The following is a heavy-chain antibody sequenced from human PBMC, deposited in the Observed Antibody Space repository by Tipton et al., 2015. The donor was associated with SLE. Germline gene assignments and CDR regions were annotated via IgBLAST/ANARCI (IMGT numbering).Heavy chain of an antibody. CDR2: IYYSGST. D-gene: IGHD3-10*01. Sequence: TLSLTCTVSGGSISDDNYYWGWIRQPPGKGLEWIGSIYYSGSTYYHPSLKSRFTMSVDTSKNQFSLKLSSVTAADTATYYCARQLWFGEFHFDNWGQGTLVTVSS. J-gene: IGHJ4*02. CDR3: ARQLWFGEFHFDN. CDR1: GGSISDDNYY. V-gene: IGHV4-39*01.